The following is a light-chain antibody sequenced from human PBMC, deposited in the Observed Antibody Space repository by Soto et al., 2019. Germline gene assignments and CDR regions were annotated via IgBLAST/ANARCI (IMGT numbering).Light chain of an antibody. CDR1: QRVSSN. J-gene: IGKJ4*01. CDR3: QQYDNWPLT. V-gene: IGKV3-15*01. Sequence: EIVLTQSPGTLSLSPGESATLSCRASQRVSSNLAWYQQKPGQAPRLLIYGASTRATGIPARFSGSGSGTEFTLTISSLQSEDFAVYSCQQYDNWPLTFGGGTKVDIK. CDR2: GAS.